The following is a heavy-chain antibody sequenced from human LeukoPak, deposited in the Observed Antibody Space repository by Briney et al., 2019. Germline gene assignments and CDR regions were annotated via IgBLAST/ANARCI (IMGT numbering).Heavy chain of an antibody. D-gene: IGHD3-22*01. CDR1: GFTFSNFE. J-gene: IGHJ4*02. Sequence: GGSLRLSCAASGFTFSNFEMNWVRQAPGKGLEWVSYIDSSGDTIYYADSVKGRFTMSRDNAKNSLYLQMNSLRAEDTAVYYCVRDLELVYYDTSAYEYWGQGNLVTVSS. CDR2: IDSSGDTI. CDR3: VRDLELVYYDTSAYEY. V-gene: IGHV3-48*03.